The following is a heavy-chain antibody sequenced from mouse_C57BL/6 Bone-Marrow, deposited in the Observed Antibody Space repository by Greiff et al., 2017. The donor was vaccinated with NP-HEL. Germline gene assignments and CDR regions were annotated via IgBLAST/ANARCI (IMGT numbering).Heavy chain of an antibody. CDR1: GFTFTDYY. D-gene: IGHD1-1*02. V-gene: IGHV7-3*03. CDR2: IRNKANGYTT. Sequence: EVHLVESGGGLVQPGGSLSLSCAASGFTFTDYYMSWVRQPPGKALEWLGFIRNKANGYTTEYSASVKGRFTISRDNSQSILYLQMNALRAEDSATYYCAKSSYGLAYWGQGTLVTVSA. J-gene: IGHJ3*01. CDR3: AKSSYGLAY.